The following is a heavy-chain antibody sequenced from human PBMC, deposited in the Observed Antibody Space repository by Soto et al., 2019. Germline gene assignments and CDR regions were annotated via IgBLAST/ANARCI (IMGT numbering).Heavy chain of an antibody. Sequence: QVQLVESGGGVVQPGRSLRLSCAASGFTFSSYAMHWVRQAPGQGLEWVALISYDGSNKYYADSVKGRFTISRDNSKNTLNLQTNSLSPEDTAVYHCARDQGYTTLYYHGMDVWGQGTTVTVSS. CDR2: ISYDGSNK. CDR3: ARDQGYTTLYYHGMDV. CDR1: GFTFSSYA. D-gene: IGHD4-17*01. J-gene: IGHJ6*02. V-gene: IGHV3-30-3*01.